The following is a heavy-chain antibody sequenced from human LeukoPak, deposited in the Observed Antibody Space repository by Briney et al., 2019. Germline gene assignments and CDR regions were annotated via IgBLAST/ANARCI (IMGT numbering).Heavy chain of an antibody. Sequence: PGGSRRLSCEGVGFILNSRSMNWVSPAPGGGLEWVSSISSDSRYIFYGESVKGRFTISRDGAKSSVYLQMNNLRAEDTAVYYCATFETRGPGDFDKWGQGTLVAVSS. D-gene: IGHD3-10*01. V-gene: IGHV3-21*04. CDR1: GFILNSRS. J-gene: IGHJ4*02. CDR3: ATFETRGPGDFDK. CDR2: ISSDSRYI.